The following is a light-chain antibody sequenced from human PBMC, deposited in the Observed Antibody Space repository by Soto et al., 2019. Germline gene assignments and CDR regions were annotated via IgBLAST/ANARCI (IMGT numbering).Light chain of an antibody. Sequence: EIVLTQSPGTLSLSPGERATLSCRASQSVSSSYLAWYQQKPGQAPRLLIYGASSRATGIPDRFSGSGSGTDFTLTISRLEPEDFAVYYCQQYGSSRVFGQGTKVDI. CDR2: GAS. CDR3: QQYGSSRV. CDR1: QSVSSSY. J-gene: IGKJ1*01. V-gene: IGKV3-20*01.